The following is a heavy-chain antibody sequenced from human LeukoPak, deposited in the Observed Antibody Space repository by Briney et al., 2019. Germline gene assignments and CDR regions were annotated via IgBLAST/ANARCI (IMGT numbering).Heavy chain of an antibody. V-gene: IGHV3-20*04. CDR1: GFTFDDYG. CDR2: INWNGGST. Sequence: RSGGSLRLSCAASGFTFDDYGMSWVRQAPGKGLEWVSGINWNGGSTGYADSVKGRFTISRDNSKNTLYLQMNSLRAEDTAVYYCAKIPYGDYVLDYYYYMDVWGKGTTVTISS. D-gene: IGHD4-17*01. CDR3: AKIPYGDYVLDYYYYMDV. J-gene: IGHJ6*03.